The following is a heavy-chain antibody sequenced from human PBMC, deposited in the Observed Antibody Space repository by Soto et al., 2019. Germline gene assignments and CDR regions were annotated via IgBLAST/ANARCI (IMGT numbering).Heavy chain of an antibody. V-gene: IGHV3-74*01. D-gene: IGHD3-10*01. J-gene: IGHJ6*04. CDR1: EFTFSGRS. Sequence: EVQLVESGGGLVQPGGSLRLSCAASEFTFSGRSVHWVRQAPGKGLVWVSGIDKVGTDSTYADSVKGRFTSSRDNAKNTVDLKMNSLRVEDTAVYYCARGWFGLDVWGKGTTVTVSS. CDR2: IDKVGTDS. CDR3: ARGWFGLDV.